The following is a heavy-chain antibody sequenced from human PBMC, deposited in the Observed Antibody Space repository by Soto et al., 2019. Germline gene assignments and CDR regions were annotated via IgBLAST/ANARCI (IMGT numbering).Heavy chain of an antibody. Sequence: QITLKESGPTLVKPTQTLTLTCTFSGFSLTTTGVGVGWIRQPPGKALEWLALIYWDDDRRYSPSLKSRLTITKDTSKNRVVLTMTNMGPEDTATYYCARSPAPEDSFDFWTGYGEGGFGYWGQGILVTVSS. V-gene: IGHV2-5*02. D-gene: IGHD3-3*01. CDR1: GFSLTTTGVG. J-gene: IGHJ4*02. CDR2: IYWDDDR. CDR3: ARSPAPEDSFDFWTGYGEGGFGY.